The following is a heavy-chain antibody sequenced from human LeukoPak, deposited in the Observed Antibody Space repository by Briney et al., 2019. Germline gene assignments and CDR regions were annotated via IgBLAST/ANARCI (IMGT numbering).Heavy chain of an antibody. D-gene: IGHD3-3*01. V-gene: IGHV4-30-2*01. CDR3: ARGNGWSGYYLYYFDY. Sequence: PSQTLSLTCAVSGGSISSGGYSWSWIRQPPGKGLEWIGYINHSGSTYYNPSLKSRVTISVDRSKNQFSLKLSSVTAADTAVYYCARGNGWSGYYLYYFDYWGQGTLVTVSS. J-gene: IGHJ4*02. CDR1: GGSISSGGYS. CDR2: INHSGST.